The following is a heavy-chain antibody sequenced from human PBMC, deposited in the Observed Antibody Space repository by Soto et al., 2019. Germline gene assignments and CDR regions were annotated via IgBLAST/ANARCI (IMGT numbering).Heavy chain of an antibody. J-gene: IGHJ4*02. Sequence: GASVKVSCKASGGTFSSYAISWLRQSPGQGLEWMGGIIPIFGTANYAQKFQGRVTITADESTSTAYMELSSLRSEDTAVYYCASLPQGSGYYYFDYWGQGTLVTVSS. CDR1: GGTFSSYA. CDR3: ASLPQGSGYYYFDY. V-gene: IGHV1-69*13. CDR2: IIPIFGTA. D-gene: IGHD3-22*01.